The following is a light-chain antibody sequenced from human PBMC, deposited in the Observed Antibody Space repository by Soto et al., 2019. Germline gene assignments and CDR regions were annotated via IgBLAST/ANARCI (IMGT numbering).Light chain of an antibody. J-gene: IGKJ1*01. Sequence: EIVLTQSPGTLSLSPGERATLSCRASQSVSSGYLAWYQQKPGQDPRLLIYGASSRATGIPDRFSGSGSGTDFTLTISRLEPEDFAVYYCQQYGGSPTWTFGQGTKVEIK. V-gene: IGKV3-20*01. CDR3: QQYGGSPTWT. CDR2: GAS. CDR1: QSVSSGY.